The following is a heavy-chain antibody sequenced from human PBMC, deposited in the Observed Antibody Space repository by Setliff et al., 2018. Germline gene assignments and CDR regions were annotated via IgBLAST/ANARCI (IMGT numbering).Heavy chain of an antibody. CDR2: ISTSGNT. D-gene: IGHD5-12*01. V-gene: IGHV4-4*07. CDR3: ARDQWVRSPPLYFSYSMDV. Sequence: SETLSLTCTVSGGSIIESYYWSWIRQPAGKGLEWIGRISTSGNTNYNPSLKSRVTVSLDTSKNQFSLKLTSMTAADTAVYYCARDQWVRSPPLYFSYSMDVWGQGTTVTVSS. J-gene: IGHJ6*02. CDR1: GGSIIESYY.